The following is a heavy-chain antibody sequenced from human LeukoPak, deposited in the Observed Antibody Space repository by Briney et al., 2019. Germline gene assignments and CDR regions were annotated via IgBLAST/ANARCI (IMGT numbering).Heavy chain of an antibody. CDR2: ISGNGVGT. V-gene: IGHV3-23*01. CDR1: EFTFSSYS. CDR3: AKDLAWGLDY. D-gene: IGHD7-27*01. Sequence: PGGSLRLSCAASEFTFSSYSMNWVRQAPGKGLEWVSAISGNGVGTYYADSVKGRFTISRDNSKNTLYLQMNNLRAEDTAVYYCAKDLAWGLDYWGQGTPVTVPS. J-gene: IGHJ4*02.